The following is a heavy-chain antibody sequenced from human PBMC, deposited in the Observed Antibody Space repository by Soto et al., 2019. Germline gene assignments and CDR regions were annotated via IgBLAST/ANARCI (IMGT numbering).Heavy chain of an antibody. CDR2: IYYTGST. CDR1: GDSIGTHY. Sequence: SETLSLTCTIPGDSIGTHYWSWIRQPPGKGLEWIGYIYYTGSTKFNPSLQSRVTMSVDTSKNQFSLRLSSVTAADTAVYYCARSSYYYDSSGYFFSWFDPWGQGTLVTVSS. CDR3: ARSSYYYDSSGYFFSWFDP. J-gene: IGHJ5*02. D-gene: IGHD3-22*01. V-gene: IGHV4-59*08.